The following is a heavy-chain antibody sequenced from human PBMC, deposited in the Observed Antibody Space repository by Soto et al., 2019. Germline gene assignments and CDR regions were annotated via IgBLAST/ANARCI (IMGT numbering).Heavy chain of an antibody. CDR2: IYHSGST. CDR1: GGSISSSNW. CDR3: ARAPSGFWSGDCMDV. J-gene: IGHJ6*02. D-gene: IGHD3-3*01. V-gene: IGHV4-4*02. Sequence: SETLSLTCAVSGGSISSSNWWSGVRQPPGKGLEWIGEIYHSGSTNYNPSLKSRVTISVDKSKNQFSLKLSSVTAADTAVYYCARAPSGFWSGDCMDVWGQGTTVT.